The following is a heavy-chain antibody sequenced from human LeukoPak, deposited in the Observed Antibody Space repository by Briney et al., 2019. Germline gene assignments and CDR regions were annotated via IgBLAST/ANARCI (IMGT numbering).Heavy chain of an antibody. D-gene: IGHD3-9*01. J-gene: IGHJ3*02. CDR1: GFTFTSYG. CDR3: ATATGDDAFDI. V-gene: IGHV3-30*03. CDR2: ISYDVSNK. Sequence: PRGSPRLSCAPSGFTFTSYGKQSVRQAPGKRLEWGSLISYDVSNKYSAHSVKGRFTISTDTSKSTLYIHMKSLRAADTAVYNSATATGDDAFDICGQGTMVTVSS.